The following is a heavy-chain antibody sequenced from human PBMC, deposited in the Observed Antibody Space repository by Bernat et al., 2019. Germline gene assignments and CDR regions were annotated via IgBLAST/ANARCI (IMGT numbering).Heavy chain of an antibody. Sequence: QITLKESGPTLVKPTQTLTLTCTFSGFSLSTSGVGVGWIRQPPGKALEWLALIYWDDDKRYSPSLKSRLTITKDTSKNHVVLTMTNMDPVDTATYYCAHSLSDYYDSSGYSPFDYWGQGTLVTVSS. V-gene: IGHV2-5*02. CDR3: AHSLSDYYDSSGYSPFDY. J-gene: IGHJ4*02. CDR1: GFSLSTSGVG. CDR2: IYWDDDK. D-gene: IGHD3-22*01.